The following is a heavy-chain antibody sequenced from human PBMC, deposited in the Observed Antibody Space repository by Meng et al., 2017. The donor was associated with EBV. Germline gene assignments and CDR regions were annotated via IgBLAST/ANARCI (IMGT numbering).Heavy chain of an antibody. Sequence: VHLVPSGAGVKKPGPSVKVSCMASGYTFTGYYMHWVRQAPGQGLEWMGRINPNSGGTNYAQKFQGRVTMTRDTSISTAYMELSRLRSDDTAVYYCARVGIAVAGTGDYWGQGTLVTVSS. CDR2: INPNSGGT. J-gene: IGHJ4*02. CDR1: GYTFTGYY. V-gene: IGHV1-2*06. D-gene: IGHD6-19*01. CDR3: ARVGIAVAGTGDY.